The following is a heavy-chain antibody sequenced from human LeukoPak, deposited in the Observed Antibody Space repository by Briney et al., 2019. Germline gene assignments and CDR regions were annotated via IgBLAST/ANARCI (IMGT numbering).Heavy chain of an antibody. CDR2: IYYTGTA. CDR3: ARYDRSGYSLEL. Sequence: SETLSLTCTLSGGPISNYYWSWIRQPPGKGLEWIGYIYYTGTAKSNPSLKSRVTTSIETSKNQFSLKLSSVTAADTAVYYCARYDRSGYSLELWGQGTLVTVSS. D-gene: IGHD3-22*01. V-gene: IGHV4-59*01. CDR1: GGPISNYY. J-gene: IGHJ4*02.